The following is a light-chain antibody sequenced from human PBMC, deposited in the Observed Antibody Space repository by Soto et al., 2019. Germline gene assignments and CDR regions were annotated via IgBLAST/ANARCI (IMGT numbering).Light chain of an antibody. Sequence: QSALTQPASVSGSPGQSITISCTGTSSDVGSYNLLSWYQQHPGKAPKLMIYEGSKRPSGVSNRFSGSKSGNTASLTISGLQAEDEADYYCCSYAGSSPYVFGTGTKLTVL. CDR3: CSYAGSSPYV. V-gene: IGLV2-23*01. CDR2: EGS. J-gene: IGLJ1*01. CDR1: SSDVGSYNL.